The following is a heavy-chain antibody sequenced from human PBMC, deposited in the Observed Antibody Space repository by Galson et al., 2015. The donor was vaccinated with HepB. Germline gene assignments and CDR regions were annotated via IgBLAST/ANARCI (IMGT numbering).Heavy chain of an antibody. CDR1: GFTFSSYG. D-gene: IGHD2-2*01. Sequence: SLRLSCAASGFTFSSYGMHWVRQAPGKGLEWVAVISYDGSNKYYADSVKGRFIISRDNSKITLYLQMNGLRAEDTAVYYCAKGLAYCSSTSCPPPFDYWGQGTLVTVSS. J-gene: IGHJ4*02. V-gene: IGHV3-30*18. CDR2: ISYDGSNK. CDR3: AKGLAYCSSTSCPPPFDY.